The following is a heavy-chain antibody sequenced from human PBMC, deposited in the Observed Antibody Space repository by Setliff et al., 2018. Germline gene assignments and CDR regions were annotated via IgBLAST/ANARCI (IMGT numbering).Heavy chain of an antibody. J-gene: IGHJ4*02. CDR3: AVPRGYCSGGSCYNFDY. CDR1: GYTSGTYY. V-gene: IGHV1-46*01. D-gene: IGHD2-15*01. CDR2: INSSGTTT. Sequence: GASVKVSCKASGYTSGTYYTHWVRQAPGQGLEWMGVINSSGTTTRYAQRFQGRVTMTRDTSTSTDYMELSSLRSEDMAVYYCAVPRGYCSGGSCYNFDYWGQGTQVTVSS.